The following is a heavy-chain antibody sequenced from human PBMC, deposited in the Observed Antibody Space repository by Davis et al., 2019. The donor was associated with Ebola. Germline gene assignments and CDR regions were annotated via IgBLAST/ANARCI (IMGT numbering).Heavy chain of an antibody. J-gene: IGHJ4*02. V-gene: IGHV3-30*03. D-gene: IGHD3-22*01. CDR3: ARVYYDSSGYPAIDY. CDR1: GFTFSSYG. CDR2: ISYDGSNK. Sequence: SLQISCAASGFTFSSYGMHWVRQAPGKGLEWVAVISYDGSNKYYADSVKGRFTISRDNSKNTLYLQMNSLRAEDTAVYYCARVYYDSSGYPAIDYWGQGTLVTVSS.